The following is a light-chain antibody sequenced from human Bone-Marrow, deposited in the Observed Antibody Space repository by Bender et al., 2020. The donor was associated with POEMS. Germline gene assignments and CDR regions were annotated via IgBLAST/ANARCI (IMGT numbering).Light chain of an antibody. Sequence: SYDLSQPPSVSVSPGQTASITCSGDMLVNKFVSWYQHKPGHSPVMVLCHDSERPSGVTARFSGSKSGTSASLAISDIQSEDEGDYYCSSWDDSLSGWVFGGGTKLTVL. CDR2: HDS. V-gene: IGLV3-1*01. CDR1: MLVNKF. J-gene: IGLJ3*02. CDR3: SSWDDSLSGWV.